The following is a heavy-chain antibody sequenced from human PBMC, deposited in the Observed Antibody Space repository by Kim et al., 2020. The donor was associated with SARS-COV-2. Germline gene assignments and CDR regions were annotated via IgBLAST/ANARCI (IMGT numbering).Heavy chain of an antibody. CDR1: GFSFSANY. Sequence: GGSLRLSCAASGFSFSANYMSWVRQAPGKGLEWVAKIKPDGSEQYYLDSVKGRFTISRDNARNSLFLEMDTLSADDTAIYYCARETFWRFDYWGRGTLVIVSS. D-gene: IGHD3-3*01. CDR2: IKPDGSEQ. CDR3: ARETFWRFDY. J-gene: IGHJ4*02. V-gene: IGHV3-7*03.